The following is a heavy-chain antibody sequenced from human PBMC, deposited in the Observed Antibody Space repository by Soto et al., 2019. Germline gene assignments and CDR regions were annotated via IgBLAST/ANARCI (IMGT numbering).Heavy chain of an antibody. V-gene: IGHV3-7*01. Sequence: EVQLVESGGGLVQPGGSLRLSCAASGFTFSSYWMSWVRQAPGKGLEWVANIKQDGSEKDYVDSVKGRFTISRDNAKNSLYLQMNSLRAEDTAVYYCARDATVTTYNWFDPWGQGTLVTVSS. CDR3: ARDATVTTYNWFDP. CDR2: IKQDGSEK. D-gene: IGHD4-17*01. J-gene: IGHJ5*02. CDR1: GFTFSSYW.